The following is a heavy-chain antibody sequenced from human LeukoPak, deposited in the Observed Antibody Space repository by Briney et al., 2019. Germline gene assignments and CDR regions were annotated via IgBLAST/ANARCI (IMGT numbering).Heavy chain of an antibody. V-gene: IGHV1-24*01. CDR1: GYTLTELS. J-gene: IGHJ3*02. D-gene: IGHD3-3*01. CDR2: FDPEDGET. Sequence: ASVKVSCKVSGYTLTELSMHWVRQAPGKGLEWMGGFDPEDGETIYAQKFQGRVTMTEDTSTDTAYMELSSLRSEDTAVYYCATSLGVVIIVDAFDIWGQGTMVTVSS. CDR3: ATSLGVVIIVDAFDI.